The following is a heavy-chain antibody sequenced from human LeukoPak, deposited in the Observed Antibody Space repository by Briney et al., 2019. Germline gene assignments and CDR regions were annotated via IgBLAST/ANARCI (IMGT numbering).Heavy chain of an antibody. D-gene: IGHD7-27*01. J-gene: IGHJ4*02. CDR1: GGSISSSSYY. V-gene: IGHV4-39*07. CDR3: ATNMGKTFHH. Sequence: SETLSLTCTVSGGSISSSSYYWGWVRQPPGRGLEWIGETSQSGNTKYNPSLKSRVTVSADKSKSQFSLKLSSVTAADSAMYYCATNMGKTFHHWGQGVLVTVSS. CDR2: TSQSGNT.